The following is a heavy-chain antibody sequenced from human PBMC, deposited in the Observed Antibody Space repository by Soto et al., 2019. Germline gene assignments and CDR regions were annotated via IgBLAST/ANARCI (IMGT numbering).Heavy chain of an antibody. J-gene: IGHJ5*02. CDR1: DGSVTMSSFS. Sequence: LQLQESGSGLVQPSQTLSLTCALSDGSVTMSSFSWAWVRQPPGRGLQWIGYISHSGATSSDPTRKSRVTISRDRAKNQFSLKLTSVTAADPAVYYCASLDYYGSWLDPWGQGTLVTVSS. CDR3: ASLDYYGSWLDP. CDR2: ISHSGAT. D-gene: IGHD1-26*01. V-gene: IGHV4-30-2*01.